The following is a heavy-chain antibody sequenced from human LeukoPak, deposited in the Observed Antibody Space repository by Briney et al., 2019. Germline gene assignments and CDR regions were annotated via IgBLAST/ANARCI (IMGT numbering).Heavy chain of an antibody. CDR3: ARTRYNYGSLLGAFDI. D-gene: IGHD5-18*01. CDR2: ISSSSSTI. CDR1: GFTFSSYS. Sequence: PGGSLRLSCAASGFTFSSYSMNWVRQAPGKGLEWVSYISSSSSTIYYADSVKGRFTISRDNAKNSLYLQMNSLRAEDTAVYYCARTRYNYGSLLGAFDIWGQGTMVTVSS. V-gene: IGHV3-48*04. J-gene: IGHJ3*02.